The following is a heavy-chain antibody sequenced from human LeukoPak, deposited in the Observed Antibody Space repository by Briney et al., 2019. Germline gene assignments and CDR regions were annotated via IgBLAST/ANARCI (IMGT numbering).Heavy chain of an antibody. Sequence: RTGGSLRLSCAASGFTFSSYWMHWVRQAPGKGLEWVSGINWNGGSTGYADSVKGRFTISRDNAKNSLYLQMNSLRAEDTALYYCARVSYGDHLMLEYYYYMDVWGKGTTVTVSS. CDR1: GFTFSSYW. CDR2: INWNGGST. J-gene: IGHJ6*03. D-gene: IGHD4-17*01. CDR3: ARVSYGDHLMLEYYYYMDV. V-gene: IGHV3-20*04.